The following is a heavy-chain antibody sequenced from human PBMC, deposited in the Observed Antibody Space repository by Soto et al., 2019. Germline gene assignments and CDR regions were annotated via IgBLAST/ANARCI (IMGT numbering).Heavy chain of an antibody. J-gene: IGHJ4*02. Sequence: EVQLVESGGGLVQPGRSLRLSCAASGFTFDDYAMHWVRQAPGKGLEWVSGISWNSGSIGYADSVKGRFTISRDNAKNSRYLQMISLRAEDTALYYCAKAPDYGVSRSLFDYWGQGTLVTVSS. V-gene: IGHV3-9*01. CDR1: GFTFDDYA. CDR3: AKAPDYGVSRSLFDY. CDR2: ISWNSGSI. D-gene: IGHD4-17*01.